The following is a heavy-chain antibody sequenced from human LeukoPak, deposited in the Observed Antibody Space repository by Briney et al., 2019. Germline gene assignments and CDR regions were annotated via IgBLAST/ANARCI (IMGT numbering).Heavy chain of an antibody. V-gene: IGHV4-61*02. CDR3: ARDLSIAVRAFDI. CDR1: GGSISSGSYY. Sequence: SQTLSLTCTVSGGSISSGSYYWSWIRQPAGKGLEWIGRIYTSGSTNYNPSLKSRVTISVDTSKNQFSLKLSSVTAADTAVYHCARDLSIAVRAFDIWGQGTMVTVSS. CDR2: IYTSGST. J-gene: IGHJ3*02. D-gene: IGHD6-19*01.